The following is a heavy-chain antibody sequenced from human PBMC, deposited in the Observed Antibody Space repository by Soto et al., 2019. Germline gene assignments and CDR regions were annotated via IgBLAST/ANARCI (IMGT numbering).Heavy chain of an antibody. CDR2: ISGSGGST. CDR3: AKEKWYSSGWHGDYFDY. Sequence: GGSLRLSCAASGFTFSSYAMSWVRQAPGKGLEWVSAISGSGGSTYYADSVKGRFTISRDNSKNTLYLQMNSLRAEDTAVYYCAKEKWYSSGWHGDYFDYWGQGTLVTVSS. CDR1: GFTFSSYA. V-gene: IGHV3-23*01. D-gene: IGHD6-19*01. J-gene: IGHJ4*02.